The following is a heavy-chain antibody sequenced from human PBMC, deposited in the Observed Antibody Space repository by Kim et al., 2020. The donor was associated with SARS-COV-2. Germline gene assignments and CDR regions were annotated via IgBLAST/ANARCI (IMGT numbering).Heavy chain of an antibody. CDR3: ARGSGILWFGEFLDY. J-gene: IGHJ4*02. V-gene: IGHV1-18*01. D-gene: IGHD3-10*01. Sequence: QKLQGRVTMTTDTSTSTAYMELRSLRSDDTAVYYCARGSGILWFGEFLDYWGQGTLVTVSS.